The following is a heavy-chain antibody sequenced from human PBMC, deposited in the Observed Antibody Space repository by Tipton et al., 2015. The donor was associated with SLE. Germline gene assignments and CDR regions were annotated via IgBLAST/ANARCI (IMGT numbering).Heavy chain of an antibody. V-gene: IGHV4-38-2*01. Sequence: TLSLTCAVSGFSISSGYYWGWIRQPPGKGLEWIGTIYHSGNTFYNPSLKSRLTLSVDTSKNQFSPKLNSVTAADTAIYYCARHELVAAKADYWGQGTLVTVAS. J-gene: IGHJ4*02. D-gene: IGHD5-12*01. CDR1: GFSISSGYY. CDR3: ARHELVAAKADY. CDR2: IYHSGNT.